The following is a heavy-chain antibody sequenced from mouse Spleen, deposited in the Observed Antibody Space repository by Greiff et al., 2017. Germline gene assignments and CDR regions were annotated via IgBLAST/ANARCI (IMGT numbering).Heavy chain of an antibody. Sequence: EVKLVESGGGLVKPGGSLKLSCAASGFTFSSYGMSWVRQTPEKRLEWVATISGGGSYTYYPDSVKGRFTISRDNAKNNLYLQMSSLRSEDTALYYCARQGTMVTRWYFDVWGAGTTVTVSS. D-gene: IGHD2-1*01. CDR2: ISGGGSYT. CDR1: GFTFSSYG. CDR3: ARQGTMVTRWYFDV. V-gene: IGHV5-9-2*01. J-gene: IGHJ1*01.